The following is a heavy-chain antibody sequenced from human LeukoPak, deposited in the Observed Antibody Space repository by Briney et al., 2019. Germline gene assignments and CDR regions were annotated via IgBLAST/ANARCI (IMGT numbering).Heavy chain of an antibody. J-gene: IGHJ4*02. V-gene: IGHV4-39*01. Sequence: SETLSLTCTVSGGSISSSSYYWGWIRQPPGKGLEWIGTMYYSGITYYNPSLKSRVTTSVDTSKNQFTLKVSSVTAVDTAVYYCARSNWDSNVGIDYWGQGILVIVSS. D-gene: IGHD1-7*01. CDR2: MYYSGIT. CDR3: ARSNWDSNVGIDY. CDR1: GGSISSSSYY.